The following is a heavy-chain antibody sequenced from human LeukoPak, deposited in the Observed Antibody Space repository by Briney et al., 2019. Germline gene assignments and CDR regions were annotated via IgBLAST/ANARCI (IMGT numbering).Heavy chain of an antibody. CDR3: ARTDCYDSSGHDAFDI. CDR1: GFTFSSYW. V-gene: IGHV3-7*03. CDR2: IKLDGSEK. Sequence: GGSLRLSCAASGFTFSSYWMSWVRQAPGKGLEWVANIKLDGSEKYYVDSVKGRFTISRDNAKNSLYLQMNSLRAEDTALYYCARTDCYDSSGHDAFDIWGQGTMVTVSS. J-gene: IGHJ3*02. D-gene: IGHD3-22*01.